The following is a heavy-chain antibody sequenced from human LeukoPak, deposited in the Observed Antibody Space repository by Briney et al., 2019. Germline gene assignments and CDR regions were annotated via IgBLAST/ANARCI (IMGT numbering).Heavy chain of an antibody. Sequence: GGSLRLSCVASGFTFSSYGMYWVRQAPGKGLEWVAFIWYDGSNKYYADSVKGRFTISRDNSKNTLSLQMSSLRPDDTAVYYCAKAYSYGYDYWGQGTLVTVSS. J-gene: IGHJ4*02. D-gene: IGHD5-18*01. CDR1: GFTFSSYG. CDR3: AKAYSYGYDY. V-gene: IGHV3-30*02. CDR2: IWYDGSNK.